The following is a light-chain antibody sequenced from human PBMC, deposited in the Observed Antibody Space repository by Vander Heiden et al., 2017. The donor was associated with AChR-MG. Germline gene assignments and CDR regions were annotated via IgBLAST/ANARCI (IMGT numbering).Light chain of an antibody. CDR3: LLSSPGSRPYV. CDR1: TASLTSGHY. V-gene: IGLV7-46*01. Sequence: QAVVTPAASLTVSPGGTVTLTCDSNTASLTSGHYARWFQQKPGQAPRTLIYNTNKRHSWTPARFSGSLLGDSAALTLSGAQPEDEADYYCLLSSPGSRPYVFGPGTKVTVL. CDR2: NTN. J-gene: IGLJ1*01.